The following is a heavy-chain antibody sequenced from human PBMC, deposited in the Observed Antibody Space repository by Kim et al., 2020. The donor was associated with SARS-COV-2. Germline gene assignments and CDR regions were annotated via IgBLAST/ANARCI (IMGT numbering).Heavy chain of an antibody. CDR1: GFTFSSYG. CDR2: IWYDGSNK. V-gene: IGHV3-33*01. J-gene: IGHJ4*02. D-gene: IGHD3-3*01. CDR3: ARDHDFWSGYPRGRVFY. Sequence: GGSLRLSCAASGFTFSSYGMHWVRQAPGKGLEWVAVIWYDGSNKYYADSVKGRFTISRDNSKNTLYLQMNSLRAEDTAVYYCARDHDFWSGYPRGRVFYWGQGTLVTVSS.